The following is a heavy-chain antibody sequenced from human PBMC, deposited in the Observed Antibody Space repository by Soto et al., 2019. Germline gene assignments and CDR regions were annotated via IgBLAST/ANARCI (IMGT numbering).Heavy chain of an antibody. D-gene: IGHD4-17*01. J-gene: IGHJ4*02. CDR2: SYDGSNK. CDR1: GFTFINYA. V-gene: IGHV3-30-3*01. Sequence: VGSLRLSCAASGFTFINYAMHWVRQAPGKGLEWVAVSYDGSNKYYADSVKGRFTISRDNSKNTMYLQMNSLSAEDTAVYHCARDQVKGTMTILWGQGTLVTVSS. CDR3: ARDQVKGTMTIL.